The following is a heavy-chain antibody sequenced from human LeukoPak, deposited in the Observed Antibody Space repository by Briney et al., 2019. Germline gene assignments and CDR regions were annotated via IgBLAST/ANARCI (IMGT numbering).Heavy chain of an antibody. Sequence: PGGSLRLFCAASGFTFSTYAIYLVRQAPGKGLEWVSGIFGSGGSTHYADSVKGRFTISRDNSKNTVYLQMNSLRAEDTAVYYCAKTTTGYSSGRYPGWPVDYWGQGTLVTVSS. CDR1: GFTFSTYA. CDR2: IFGSGGST. CDR3: AKTTTGYSSGRYPGWPVDY. D-gene: IGHD6-19*01. V-gene: IGHV3-23*01. J-gene: IGHJ4*02.